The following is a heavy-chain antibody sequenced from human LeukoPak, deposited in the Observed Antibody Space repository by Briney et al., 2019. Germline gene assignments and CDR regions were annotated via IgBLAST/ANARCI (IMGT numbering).Heavy chain of an antibody. Sequence: GGSLRLSCATSGFTFSSYGMHWVRQAPGKGLEWVAFIRYDGSNKYYADSVKGRFTISRDNSKNTLYLQMNSLRAEDTAVYYCAKIQCGTGVPAAMGWYYYYYMDVWGKGTTVTVSS. CDR3: AKIQCGTGVPAAMGWYYYYYMDV. CDR2: IRYDGSNK. V-gene: IGHV3-30*02. CDR1: GFTFSSYG. D-gene: IGHD2-2*01. J-gene: IGHJ6*03.